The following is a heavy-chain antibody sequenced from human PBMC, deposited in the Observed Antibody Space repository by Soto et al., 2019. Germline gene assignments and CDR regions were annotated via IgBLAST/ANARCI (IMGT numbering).Heavy chain of an antibody. CDR2: ISPKNGNT. Sequence: QVQLVQSGAEVKKPGASVEVSCKASGYTFTTFGISWVRQAPGQGLEWMGWISPKNGNTHYVQRLQGRVAMTTDTSTNTAYMELRSLRSDDTAVYYCAREYCDSGRCYDPDYWGQGTLVTVSA. J-gene: IGHJ4*02. D-gene: IGHD1-26*01. CDR3: AREYCDSGRCYDPDY. V-gene: IGHV1-18*01. CDR1: GYTFTTFG.